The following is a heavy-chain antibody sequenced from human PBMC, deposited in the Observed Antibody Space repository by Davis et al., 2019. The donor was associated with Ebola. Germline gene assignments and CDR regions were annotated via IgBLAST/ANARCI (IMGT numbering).Heavy chain of an antibody. CDR2: MNALNGET. J-gene: IGHJ4*02. V-gene: IGHV1-8*02. CDR3: VRGSRFGDHCSSLSCYTYTFDH. D-gene: IGHD2-2*01. Sequence: ASVTVSCKTSGYIFTGYDIDWVRQDTAQGLEWMGWMNALNGETGYAVRFQGRVTMTRDPSTTTAYMELSSLRSDDTAVYYCVRGSRFGDHCSSLSCYTYTFDHWGQGTLVTVSS. CDR1: GYIFTGYD.